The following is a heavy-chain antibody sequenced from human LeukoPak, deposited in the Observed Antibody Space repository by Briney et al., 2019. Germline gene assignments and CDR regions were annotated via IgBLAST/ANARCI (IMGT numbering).Heavy chain of an antibody. CDR2: IIPILGIA. J-gene: IGHJ6*02. CDR3: ARDPLTVFGVATPPLHYGMDV. D-gene: IGHD3-3*01. CDR1: GGTFSSYT. V-gene: IGHV1-69*04. Sequence: SVKVSCKASGGTFSSYTISWVRQAPGQGLEWMGRIIPILGIANYAQKFQGRVTITADKSTSTAYMELSSLRSEDTTVYYCARDPLTVFGVATPPLHYGMDVWGQGTTVTVSS.